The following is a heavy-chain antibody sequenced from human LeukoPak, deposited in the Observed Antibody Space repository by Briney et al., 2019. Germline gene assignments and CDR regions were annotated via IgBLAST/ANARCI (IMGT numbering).Heavy chain of an antibody. Sequence: GGSLRLSCAASGFTFSSYAMHWVRQAPGKGLEWVAVISYDGSNKYYADSVKGRFTISRDSSKNTLYLQMNRLRAEDAAVYYCAKEADDWYPRPFDYWGQGTLVTVSS. D-gene: IGHD3-9*01. CDR1: GFTFSSYA. CDR3: AKEADDWYPRPFDY. V-gene: IGHV3-30*04. CDR2: ISYDGSNK. J-gene: IGHJ4*02.